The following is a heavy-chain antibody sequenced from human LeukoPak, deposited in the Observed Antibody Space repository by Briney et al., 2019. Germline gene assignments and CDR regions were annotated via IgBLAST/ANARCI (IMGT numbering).Heavy chain of an antibody. D-gene: IGHD3-16*02. CDR1: GGTFSSYA. Sequence: GASVKVSCRASGGTFSSYAISWVRQAPGQGLEWMGGIIPIFGTANYAQKFQGRVTITADESTSTAYMELSSLRSEDTAVYYCARGGSVTFGGVIRPFDYWGQGTLVTVSS. CDR3: ARGGSVTFGGVIRPFDY. CDR2: IIPIFGTA. V-gene: IGHV1-69*13. J-gene: IGHJ4*02.